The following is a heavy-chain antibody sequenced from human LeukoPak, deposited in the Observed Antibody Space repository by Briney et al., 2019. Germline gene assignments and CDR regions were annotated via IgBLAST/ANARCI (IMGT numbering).Heavy chain of an antibody. CDR1: GFTFSDCA. D-gene: IGHD4-17*01. J-gene: IGHJ4*02. V-gene: IGHV3-23*01. CDR3: ARRPTVTPRVGYYFDY. CDR2: ISGGGGST. Sequence: GGSLRLSCEASGFTFSDCAMNWVRQAPGKGLEWVATISGGGGSTYYADSVRGRLTISRDNSKNLLFLQMNSLRAEDTAIYFCARRPTVTPRVGYYFDYWGQGNLVTVSS.